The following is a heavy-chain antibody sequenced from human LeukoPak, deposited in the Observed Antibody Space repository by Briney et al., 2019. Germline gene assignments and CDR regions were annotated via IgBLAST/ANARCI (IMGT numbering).Heavy chain of an antibody. J-gene: IGHJ4*02. V-gene: IGHV1-8*01. D-gene: IGHD5-12*01. CDR2: MNPNSGNT. CDR1: GYTFTSYD. CDR3: ARGVSKWLRATLDC. Sequence: ASVKVSCKASGYTFTSYDINWVRQATGQGLEWMGWMNPNSGNTGYAQKFQGRVTMTRNTSISTAYMELSSLRSEDTAVYYCARGVSKWLRATLDCWGQGTLVTVSS.